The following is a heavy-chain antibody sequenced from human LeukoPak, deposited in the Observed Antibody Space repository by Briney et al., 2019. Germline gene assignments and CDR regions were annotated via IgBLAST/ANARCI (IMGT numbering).Heavy chain of an antibody. CDR1: GSSISNYY. D-gene: IGHD6-13*01. CDR2: IYYSGST. CDR3: ARPHRAGWFDP. J-gene: IGHJ5*02. Sequence: SETLSLTCIVSGSSISNYYWSWIRQPAGKGLEWIGSIYYSGSTYYNPSLKSRVTISVDTSKNQFSLKLSSVTAADTAVYYCARPHRAGWFDPWGQGTLVTVSS. V-gene: IGHV4-59*05.